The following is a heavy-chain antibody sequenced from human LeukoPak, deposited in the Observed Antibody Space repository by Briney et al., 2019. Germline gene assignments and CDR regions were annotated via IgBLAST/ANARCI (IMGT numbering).Heavy chain of an antibody. CDR3: APSELLGGY. D-gene: IGHD1-26*01. V-gene: IGHV3-30-3*01. Sequence: GRSPRLSCAASGFTFSSYAMHWVRQAPGKGLEWVAVISYDGSNKYYADSVKGRFTISRDNSKNTLYLQMNSPRAEDTAVYYCAPSELLGGYWGQGTLVTVSS. CDR2: ISYDGSNK. J-gene: IGHJ4*02. CDR1: GFTFSSYA.